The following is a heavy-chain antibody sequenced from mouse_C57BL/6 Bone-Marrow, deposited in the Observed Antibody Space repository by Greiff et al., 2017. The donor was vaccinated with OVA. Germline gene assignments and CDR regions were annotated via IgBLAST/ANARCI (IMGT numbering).Heavy chain of an antibody. Sequence: VQLQQSGAELVRPGASVTLSCKASGYTFTDYEMHWVKQTPVHGLEWIGAIDPVTGGTSYNQQFKGQAILTADTSSSTAYMELRSLTYEDAAVYYGTRCGNGYRFAYWGQGTLVTVSA. J-gene: IGHJ3*01. D-gene: IGHD2-2*01. CDR1: GYTFTDYE. V-gene: IGHV1-15*01. CDR2: IDPVTGGT. CDR3: TRCGNGYRFAY.